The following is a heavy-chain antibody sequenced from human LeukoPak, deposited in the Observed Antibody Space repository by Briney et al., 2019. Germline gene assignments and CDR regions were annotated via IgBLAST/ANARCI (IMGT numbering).Heavy chain of an antibody. J-gene: IGHJ4*02. CDR2: ISGSGDTT. CDR3: GDYGSGSYILEY. Sequence: PGGSLRLSCAASGSTFSNYAMTWVRQAPGKGLEWVSGISGSGDTTTYADPVKGRFTISRDNSKNTLYLQMNSLRVEDTAVYYCGDYGSGSYILEYWGQGTLVTVSS. D-gene: IGHD3-10*01. CDR1: GSTFSNYA. V-gene: IGHV3-23*01.